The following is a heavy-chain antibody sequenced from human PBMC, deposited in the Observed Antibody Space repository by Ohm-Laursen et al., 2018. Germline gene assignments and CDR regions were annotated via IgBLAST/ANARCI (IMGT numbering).Heavy chain of an antibody. CDR3: AKDKSVVAALDY. J-gene: IGHJ4*02. CDR1: GFTFSSYG. V-gene: IGHV3-30*18. Sequence: SSLRLSCAASGFTFSSYGMHWVRQAPGKGLEWVAVISYDGSNKYYADSVKGRFTISRDNSKNTLYLQMNSLRAEDTAVYYCAKDKSVVAALDYWGQGTLVTVSS. D-gene: IGHD6-6*01. CDR2: ISYDGSNK.